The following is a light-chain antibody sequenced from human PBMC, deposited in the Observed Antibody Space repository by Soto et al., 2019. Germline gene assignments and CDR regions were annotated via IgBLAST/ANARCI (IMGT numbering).Light chain of an antibody. J-gene: IGKJ1*01. CDR2: GAS. CDR1: QSFSSSY. CDR3: QQYGSSPPGT. V-gene: IGKV3-20*01. Sequence: EIVLTHSPGSLSLSPGEIATLSCRASQSFSSSYLAWYQQKPGQAPRLLIYGASSRATGIPDRFSGSGSGTDFTLTISRLEPEDSAVYYCQQYGSSPPGTFGQGTKVDIK.